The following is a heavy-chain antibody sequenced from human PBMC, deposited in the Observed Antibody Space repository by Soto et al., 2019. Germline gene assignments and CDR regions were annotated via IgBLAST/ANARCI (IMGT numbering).Heavy chain of an antibody. CDR2: INPGNGNT. CDR1: GYTFTSYA. Sequence: ASVKVSCKASGYTFTSYAMNWVRQAPGQRLEWMGWINPGNGNTKNSQKFQGRVTITRDTFASTAYMELSSLRSEDTAVYYCARGASSVTTFYFDLWGRGTLVTVSS. V-gene: IGHV1-3*01. D-gene: IGHD4-17*01. CDR3: ARGASSVTTFYFDL. J-gene: IGHJ2*01.